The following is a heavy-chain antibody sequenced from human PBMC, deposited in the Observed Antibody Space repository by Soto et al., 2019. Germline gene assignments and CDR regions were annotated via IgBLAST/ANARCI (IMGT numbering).Heavy chain of an antibody. CDR3: ARHAVHSSGFTDY. V-gene: IGHV3-48*02. CDR2: ISSSSSTI. Sequence: PGGSLRLSCAASGFTFSSYSMNWVRQAPGKGLGWVSYISSSSSTIYYADSVKGRFTISRDNAKNSLYLQMNSLRDEDTAVYYCARHAVHSSGFTDYWGQGNLVTISS. D-gene: IGHD6-19*01. J-gene: IGHJ4*02. CDR1: GFTFSSYS.